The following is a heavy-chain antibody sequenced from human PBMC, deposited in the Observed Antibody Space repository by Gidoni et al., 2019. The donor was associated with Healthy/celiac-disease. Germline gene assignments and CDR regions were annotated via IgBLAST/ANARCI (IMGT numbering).Heavy chain of an antibody. D-gene: IGHD3-22*01. CDR1: GFSLSTSGMR. CDR2: IDWDDDK. CDR3: ARTPHYYDSSGFDAFDI. J-gene: IGHJ3*02. Sequence: QVTLKESGPALVKPTQTLTLTCTFSGFSLSTSGMRVSWIRQPPGKALEWLERIDWDDDKFYSTSLKTRLTISKDTSKNQVVLTMTNMDPVDTATYYCARTPHYYDSSGFDAFDIWGQGTMVTVSS. V-gene: IGHV2-70*04.